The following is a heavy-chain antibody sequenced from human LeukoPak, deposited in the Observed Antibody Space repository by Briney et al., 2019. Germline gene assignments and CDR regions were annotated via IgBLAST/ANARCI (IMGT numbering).Heavy chain of an antibody. CDR1: GFTFSSYG. D-gene: IGHD2-2*01. Sequence: GGSLRLSCAASGFTFSSYGMHWVRQAPGKGLEWVAVIWYDGSNKYYADSVKGRFTISSDNSKNTLYLQINSLRAEDTAVYYCARGDIVVVPAALDYWGQGTLVTVSS. J-gene: IGHJ4*02. CDR2: IWYDGSNK. V-gene: IGHV3-33*01. CDR3: ARGDIVVVPAALDY.